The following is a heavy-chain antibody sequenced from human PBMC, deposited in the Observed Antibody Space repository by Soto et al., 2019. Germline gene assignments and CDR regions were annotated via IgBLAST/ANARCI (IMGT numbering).Heavy chain of an antibody. D-gene: IGHD6-13*01. CDR1: GFTFSSYA. Sequence: PGGSLRLSCAASGFTFSSYAMSWVRQAPGKGLEWVSAISGSGGSTYYADSVKGRFTISRDNSKNTLYLQMSSLRAEDTAVYYCVKGSWLDIAAAGSLFDYWGQGTLVTVSS. CDR2: ISGSGGST. CDR3: VKGSWLDIAAAGSLFDY. J-gene: IGHJ4*02. V-gene: IGHV3-23*01.